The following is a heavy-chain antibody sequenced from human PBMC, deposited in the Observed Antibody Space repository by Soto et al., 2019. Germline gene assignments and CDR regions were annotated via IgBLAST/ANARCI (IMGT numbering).Heavy chain of an antibody. V-gene: IGHV3-23*01. CDR2: ISGSGGST. CDR1: GFTFSSYA. Sequence: EVQLLESGGGLVQPGGSLRLSCAASGFTFSSYAMSWVRQAPGKGLEWVSAISGSGGSTYYADSVKGRFTISRDNSKNTLYLQMNSLRAEDTAVYYCAKEGESTGTRWDYYGMDVWGQGTTVTVSS. D-gene: IGHD1-1*01. CDR3: AKEGESTGTRWDYYGMDV. J-gene: IGHJ6*02.